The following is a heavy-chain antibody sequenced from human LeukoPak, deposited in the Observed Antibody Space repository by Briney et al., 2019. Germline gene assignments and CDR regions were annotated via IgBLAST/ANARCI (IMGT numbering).Heavy chain of an antibody. D-gene: IGHD3-16*01. Sequence: SGTLSLTCTVSGGSITGYYWTWIRQPPGKGLEWIGYIYYSGSSNYNPSLKSRVTISIHTSKNQFSLNLSSVTAADTAVYYCARVFGGGRGGWFDPWGQGTLVAVSS. CDR1: GGSITGYY. CDR2: IYYSGSS. CDR3: ARVFGGGRGGWFDP. J-gene: IGHJ5*02. V-gene: IGHV4-59*01.